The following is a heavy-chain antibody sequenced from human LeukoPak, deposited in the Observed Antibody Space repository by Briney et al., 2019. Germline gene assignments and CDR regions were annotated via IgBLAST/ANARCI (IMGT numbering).Heavy chain of an antibody. D-gene: IGHD5-12*01. CDR3: VRAVGPVGGYDSP. CDR1: GGSFSSYY. V-gene: IGHV4-59*01. Sequence: SETLSRTCTVAGGSFSSYYWSWIRQPPGNGLEGSVYIYYSGSTNYNPSLKSRVTISLDTSKNPFSLKLSSVTAADTAVYYCVRAVGPVGGYDSPWGQGTLVTVSS. CDR2: IYYSGST. J-gene: IGHJ5*02.